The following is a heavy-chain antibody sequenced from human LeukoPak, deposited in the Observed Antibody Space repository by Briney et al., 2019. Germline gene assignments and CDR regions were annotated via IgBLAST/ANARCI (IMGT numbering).Heavy chain of an antibody. D-gene: IGHD3-10*01. J-gene: IGHJ4*02. CDR2: INTNTGNP. CDR1: GYTFTSYA. CDR3: ARNPQPYYYGSGSYYNYLPYYFDY. Sequence: ASVKVSCKASGYTFTSYAMNWVRQAPGQGLEWMGWINTNTGNPTYAQGFTGRFVFSLDTSVSTAYLQISSLKAEDTAVYYCARNPQPYYYGSGSYYNYLPYYFDYWGQGTLVTVSS. V-gene: IGHV7-4-1*02.